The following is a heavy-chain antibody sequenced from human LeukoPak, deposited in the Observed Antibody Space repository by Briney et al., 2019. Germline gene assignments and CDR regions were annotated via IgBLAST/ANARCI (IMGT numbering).Heavy chain of an antibody. V-gene: IGHV3-7*03. CDR3: AKTSGSYYRFDY. J-gene: IGHJ4*02. D-gene: IGHD1-26*01. CDR2: INQDGSEK. Sequence: GGSLRLSCAASGITFSRFWMSWVRQAPGKGLQWVANINQDGSEKHYVDSVKGRFTISRDNSKNTLYLQMNTLRVEDTAIYYCAKTSGSYYRFDYWGQGILVTVSS. CDR1: GITFSRFW.